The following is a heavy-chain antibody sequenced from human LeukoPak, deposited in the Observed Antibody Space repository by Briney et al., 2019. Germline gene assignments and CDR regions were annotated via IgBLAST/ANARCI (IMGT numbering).Heavy chain of an antibody. CDR1: GFTVSSNY. J-gene: IGHJ4*02. CDR3: ASSYYDSSDY. CDR2: IYSGGST. Sequence: GGSLRLSCAASGFTVSSNYMSWVRQAPGKGLEWASVIYSGGSTYYADSVKGRFTISRDNSKNTLYLQMNSLRAEDTAVYYCASSYYDSSDYWGQGTLVTVSS. V-gene: IGHV3-53*01. D-gene: IGHD3-22*01.